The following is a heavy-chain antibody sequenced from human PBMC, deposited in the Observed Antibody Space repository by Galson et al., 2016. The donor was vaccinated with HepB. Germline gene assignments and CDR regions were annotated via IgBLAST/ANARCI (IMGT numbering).Heavy chain of an antibody. CDR3: ARGHYDSSLDV. V-gene: IGHV3-74*01. J-gene: IGHJ6*02. CDR2: INSDGSGT. CDR1: AYTFSYYA. Sequence: SLRLSCAASAYTFSYYAMTWVRQAPGKGLEWVSRINSDGSGTNYADSVKGRFTISRDNAKNTLYLQMNGLRADDTAVYYCARGHYDSSLDVWGQGTTVTVSS. D-gene: IGHD3-22*01.